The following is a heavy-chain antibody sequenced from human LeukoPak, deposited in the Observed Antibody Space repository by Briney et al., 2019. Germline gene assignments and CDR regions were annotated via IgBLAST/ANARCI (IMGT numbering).Heavy chain of an antibody. D-gene: IGHD3-10*01. V-gene: IGHV4-34*01. Sequence: PSETLSLTCAVYGGSFSGYYWSWIRQPPGKGLEWNGEINHSGSTNYNPSLKSRVTISVDTSKNQFSLKLSSVTAADTAVYYCARVFGQYAFDIWGQGTMVSVSS. CDR1: GGSFSGYY. J-gene: IGHJ3*02. CDR3: ARVFGQYAFDI. CDR2: INHSGST.